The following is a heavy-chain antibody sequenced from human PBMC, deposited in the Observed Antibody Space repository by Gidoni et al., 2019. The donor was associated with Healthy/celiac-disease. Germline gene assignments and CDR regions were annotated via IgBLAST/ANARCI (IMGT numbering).Heavy chain of an antibody. Sequence: QITLKESGPTLVTPTQTLTLTCTFSGFSLSTSGVGVGWIRQPPGKALEWLALIYWADDKRYSPSLKSRLTITKNTSKNQVVLTMTNMDPVDTATYYCAHSGGSGWYSYWFNPWGQGTLVTVSS. CDR1: GFSLSTSGVG. V-gene: IGHV2-5*02. CDR2: IYWADDK. J-gene: IGHJ5*01. CDR3: AHSGGSGWYSYWFNP. D-gene: IGHD6-19*01.